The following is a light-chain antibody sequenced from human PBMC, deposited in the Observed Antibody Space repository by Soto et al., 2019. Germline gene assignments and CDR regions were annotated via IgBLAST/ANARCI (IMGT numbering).Light chain of an antibody. CDR3: QQYGTSPHT. J-gene: IGKJ2*01. CDR2: GAS. CDR1: QSVNSNY. Sequence: EIVLTQSPGTLSLSPGERATLSCRASQSVNSNYLAWYQQKPGHVPRPLIYGASIRAAGVPDRLSGGGCGTDFTLTISRLEPEDYAVYYCQQYGTSPHTFGQGTKLEIK. V-gene: IGKV3-20*01.